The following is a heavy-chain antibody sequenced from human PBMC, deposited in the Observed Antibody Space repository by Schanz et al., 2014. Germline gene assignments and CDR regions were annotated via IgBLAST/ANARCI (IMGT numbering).Heavy chain of an antibody. CDR1: GFTFSDYY. Sequence: QVQVVESGGGLVKPGGSLRLSCAASGFTFSDYYMTWIRQAPGKGLEWVSAISDSGDLTYYADSVKGRFTISRDNAKYTLYLQMNSLRAEDTAVYYCAKGQGAVINNWYFDLWGRGTLVTVSS. CDR2: ISDSGDLT. V-gene: IGHV3-11*05. D-gene: IGHD2-21*01. J-gene: IGHJ2*01. CDR3: AKGQGAVINNWYFDL.